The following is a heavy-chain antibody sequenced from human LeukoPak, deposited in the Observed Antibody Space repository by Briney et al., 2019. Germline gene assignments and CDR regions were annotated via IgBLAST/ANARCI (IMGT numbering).Heavy chain of an antibody. CDR2: ISGSGGST. Sequence: PGGSLRLSCAASGFTLSSYAMSWVRQAPGKGLEWVSAISGSGGSTYYADSVKGRFTISRDNSKNTLYLQMNSLRAEDTAVYYCAKDSGYGDYPYYFDYWGQGILVTVSS. J-gene: IGHJ4*02. CDR1: GFTLSSYA. CDR3: AKDSGYGDYPYYFDY. D-gene: IGHD4-17*01. V-gene: IGHV3-23*01.